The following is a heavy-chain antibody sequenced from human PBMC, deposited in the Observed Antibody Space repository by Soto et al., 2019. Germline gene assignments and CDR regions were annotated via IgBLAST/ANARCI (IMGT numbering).Heavy chain of an antibody. CDR3: ARLYDTSGYPEAGGDFDI. D-gene: IGHD3-22*01. Sequence: QVQLQESGPGLVKPSQTLSLTCTVSGGSISSAAYYWSWIRQHPGKGLEWIGYIYYSGSTYYHPSLQSRLTLSVDTAKKQCSLKLSSVAAADTAVYYCARLYDTSGYPEAGGDFDIWGQGTMVTVSS. CDR2: IYYSGST. CDR1: GGSISSAAYY. J-gene: IGHJ3*02. V-gene: IGHV4-31*03.